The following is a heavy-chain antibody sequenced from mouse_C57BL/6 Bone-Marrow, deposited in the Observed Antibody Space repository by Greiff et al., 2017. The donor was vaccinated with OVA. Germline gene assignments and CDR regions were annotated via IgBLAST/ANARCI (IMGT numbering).Heavy chain of an antibody. CDR2: IDLNSGGT. CDR1: GYTFTRYW. Sequence: QVQLQQPGAELVKPGASVKLSCKASGYTFTRYWMHWVKQRPGRGLEWIGRIDLNSGGTKYNEKFKSKATLTVDKPSSTAYMQLSSLTSEDSAVYYCASSNDGYYSWFAYWGQGTLVTVSA. V-gene: IGHV1-72*01. CDR3: ASSNDGYYSWFAY. J-gene: IGHJ3*01. D-gene: IGHD2-3*01.